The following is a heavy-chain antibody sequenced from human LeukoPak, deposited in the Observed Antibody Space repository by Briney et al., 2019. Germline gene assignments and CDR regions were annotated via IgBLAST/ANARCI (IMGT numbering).Heavy chain of an antibody. V-gene: IGHV3-21*01. CDR3: ARDANKPYYFGWFDP. Sequence: GGSLRLSCAASGFTFSSYSMNWVRQAPGKGLEWVASISSSSSYIYYVDSLKGRFTISIDNAKNSLYLQMNSLRAEDTAVYYCARDANKPYYFGWFDPWGQGTLVTVSS. CDR1: GFTFSSYS. J-gene: IGHJ5*02. CDR2: ISSSSSYI. D-gene: IGHD3-10*01.